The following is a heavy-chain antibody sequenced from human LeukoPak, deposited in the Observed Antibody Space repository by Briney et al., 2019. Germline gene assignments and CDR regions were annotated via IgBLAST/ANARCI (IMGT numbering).Heavy chain of an antibody. D-gene: IGHD4-17*01. CDR3: ARGGEYGDYLFDY. V-gene: IGHV3-30-3*01. J-gene: IGHJ4*02. CDR1: GFTFSSYA. CDR2: ISYDGSNK. Sequence: GGSLRLSCAASGFTFSSYAMHWVRQAPGKGLEWVAVISYDGSNKYYADSVKGRFTISRDNSKNTLYLQVNSLRAEDTAVYYCARGGEYGDYLFDYWGQGTLVTVSS.